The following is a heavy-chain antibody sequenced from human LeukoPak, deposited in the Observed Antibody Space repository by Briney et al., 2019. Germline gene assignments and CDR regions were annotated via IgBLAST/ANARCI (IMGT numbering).Heavy chain of an antibody. CDR1: GYTFTSYG. D-gene: IGHD3-22*01. Sequence: ASVKVSCKASGYTFTSYGISWVRQAPGQGLEWMGWISAHNGNTHSAQKFQGRVTMTTETSTSTVYMEMRSLRSDDTAVYYCARGPYYHDNRGYRNNWCDPWGQGTLVTVSS. J-gene: IGHJ5*02. CDR2: ISAHNGNT. V-gene: IGHV1-18*01. CDR3: ARGPYYHDNRGYRNNWCDP.